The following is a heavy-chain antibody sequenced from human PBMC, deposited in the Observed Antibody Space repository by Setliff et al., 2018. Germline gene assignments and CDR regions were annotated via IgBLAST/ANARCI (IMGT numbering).Heavy chain of an antibody. V-gene: IGHV3-23*01. CDR2: ISGSGGST. J-gene: IGHJ4*02. CDR3: ARSGDPKSAFERYLFD. D-gene: IGHD1-1*01. CDR1: GFTFSSYA. Sequence: GGSLRLSCAASGFTFSSYAMSWVRQAPGEGLEWVSAISGSGGSTYYADSVKGRFIISRDNSKNMVYLQMNSLRSEDTALYFCARSGDPKSAFERYLFDWGQGTLVTVSS.